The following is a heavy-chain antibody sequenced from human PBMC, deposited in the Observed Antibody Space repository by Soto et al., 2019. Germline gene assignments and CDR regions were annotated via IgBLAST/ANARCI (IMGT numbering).Heavy chain of an antibody. V-gene: IGHV3-43*01. Sequence: GGSLRLSCAASGFTFDDYTMHWVRQAPGKGLEWVSLISWDGGSTYYADSVKGRFTIPRDNSKNSLYLQMNSLRTEDTALYYCAKGLGYCTNGVCYNGYYYYGMDVWGQGTTVTVSS. CDR2: ISWDGGST. J-gene: IGHJ6*02. CDR1: GFTFDDYT. CDR3: AKGLGYCTNGVCYNGYYYYGMDV. D-gene: IGHD2-8*01.